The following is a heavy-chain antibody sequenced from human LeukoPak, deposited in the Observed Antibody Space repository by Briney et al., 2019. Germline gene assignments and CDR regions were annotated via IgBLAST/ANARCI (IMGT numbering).Heavy chain of an antibody. CDR2: IYWDDDK. J-gene: IGHJ4*02. CDR1: GFSLSPSGGG. Sequence: SGPTLVNPTQTLTLTCTFSGFSLSPSGGGVGWIRQPPGKALEWLALIYWDDDKRYSPALKSRLTITKDTSKTQVVLTMTNMDPVDTGTYYCAHMNPSGGSYVVYYFDYWGQGTLVTVSS. CDR3: AHMNPSGGSYVVYYFDY. D-gene: IGHD3-16*01. V-gene: IGHV2-5*02.